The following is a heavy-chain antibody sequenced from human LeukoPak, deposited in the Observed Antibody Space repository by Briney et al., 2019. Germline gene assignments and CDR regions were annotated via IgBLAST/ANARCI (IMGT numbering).Heavy chain of an antibody. V-gene: IGHV4-4*07. D-gene: IGHD3-22*01. CDR3: ARGSYDSSGYLIDY. CDR1: GYSISSGYY. CDR2: NTSGST. Sequence: SETLSLTCTVSGYSISSGYYWSWIRQPAGKGLEWIGRNTSGSTNYNPSVKSRVTMSVDTSKNQFSLKLSSVTAADTAVYYCARGSYDSSGYLIDYWGQGTLVTVSS. J-gene: IGHJ4*02.